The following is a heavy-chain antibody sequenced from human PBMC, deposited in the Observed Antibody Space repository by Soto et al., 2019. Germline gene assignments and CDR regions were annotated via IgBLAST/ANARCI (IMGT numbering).Heavy chain of an antibody. CDR2: IIPIFGTA. CDR3: ARGTTGTTPFGY. D-gene: IGHD1-1*01. Sequence: ASVKVSCKASGCTVSSYAISCVRQAPGQGLEWMGGIIPIFGTANYAQTFQGRVTITADKSTSTAYMELSSLRSEDTAVYYCARGTTGTTPFGYWGQGTLVTVSS. J-gene: IGHJ4*02. CDR1: GCTVSSYA. V-gene: IGHV1-69*06.